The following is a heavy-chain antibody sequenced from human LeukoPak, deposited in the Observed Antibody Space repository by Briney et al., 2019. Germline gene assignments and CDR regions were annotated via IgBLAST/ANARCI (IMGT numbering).Heavy chain of an antibody. CDR1: GGSISSYY. V-gene: IGHV4-59*01. Sequence: SETLSLTCTVSGGSISSYYWSWLRQPPGKGLEWVGYIYYSGSNNYNTSLKRRVTISIDTSKNQFSLKLSSVTAADTAVYYCATDKSCDYWGQGTLVTVSS. J-gene: IGHJ4*02. CDR2: IYYSGSN. D-gene: IGHD2-15*01. CDR3: ATDKSCDY.